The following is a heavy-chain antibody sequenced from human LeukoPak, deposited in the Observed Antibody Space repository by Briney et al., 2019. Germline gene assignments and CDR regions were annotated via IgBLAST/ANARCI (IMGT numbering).Heavy chain of an antibody. V-gene: IGHV4-59*01. J-gene: IGHJ6*03. CDR3: ARSSVGPRNYYYYYMDV. Sequence: SETLSLTCTVSGGSISSYYWSWLRQPPGKGLEWIGYIYYSGSTNYNPSLKSRVTISVDTSKNQFSLKLSSVTAADTAVYYCARSSVGPRNYYYYYMDVWGKGTTVTVSS. D-gene: IGHD1-26*01. CDR1: GGSISSYY. CDR2: IYYSGST.